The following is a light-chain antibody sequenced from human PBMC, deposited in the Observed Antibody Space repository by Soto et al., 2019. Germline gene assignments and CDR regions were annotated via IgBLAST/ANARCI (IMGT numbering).Light chain of an antibody. Sequence: EIVLTQSPATLSLSPGERATLSCRASQSVSSYLAWYQQKPGQAPRLLIYDASNRATGIPARFSGSGSGTDFTRTISSIEPEDFGLYYCQQRSNWPPGYTFGQGTKLEIK. J-gene: IGKJ2*01. CDR2: DAS. CDR3: QQRSNWPPGYT. V-gene: IGKV3-11*01. CDR1: QSVSSY.